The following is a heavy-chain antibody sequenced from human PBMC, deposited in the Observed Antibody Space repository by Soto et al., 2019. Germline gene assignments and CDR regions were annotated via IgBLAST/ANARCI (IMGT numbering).Heavy chain of an antibody. CDR1: GGSISSGGYY. D-gene: IGHD5-18*01. CDR3: ARGEEEQLWFPRIDY. Sequence: PSETLSLTCSVSGGSISSGGYYWSWIRQHPGKGLEWIGYIYYSGSTYYNPSLKSRVTISVDASKNQFSLKLSSVTAADTAVYYCARGEEEQLWFPRIDYWGQGTLVTVSS. V-gene: IGHV4-31*03. J-gene: IGHJ4*02. CDR2: IYYSGST.